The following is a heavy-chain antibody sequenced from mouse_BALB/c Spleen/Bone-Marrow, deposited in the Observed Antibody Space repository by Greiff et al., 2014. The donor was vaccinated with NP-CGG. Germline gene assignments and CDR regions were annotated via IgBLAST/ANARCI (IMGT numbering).Heavy chain of an antibody. CDR1: GFTFSDYY. CDR2: ISDGGGYT. CDR3: ARSGERYGAMDY. V-gene: IGHV5-4*02. Sequence: EVKLVESGGGLVKPGGSLKLSCAASGFTFSDYYTYWVRQTPEKRLEWVATISDGGGYTYYPDSVWGRFTIYRDNAKNNLYLQMSSLKSEDTAMYYCARSGERYGAMDYWGQGTSVTVFS. D-gene: IGHD2-10*02. J-gene: IGHJ4*01.